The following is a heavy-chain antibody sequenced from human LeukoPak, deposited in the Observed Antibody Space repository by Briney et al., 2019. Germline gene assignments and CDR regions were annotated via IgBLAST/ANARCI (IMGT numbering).Heavy chain of an antibody. CDR3: ARRIAVAGSPVYYFDY. Sequence: ASVKVSCKASAYTLSGYYMHWVRQAPGQGLEWMGWISPKSGVTNYAQKFQGRVTMTWDTSINTTFMELSRLRSDDTAVYYCARRIAVAGSPVYYFDYWGQGTLVTVSS. CDR2: ISPKSGVT. J-gene: IGHJ4*02. D-gene: IGHD6-19*01. CDR1: AYTLSGYY. V-gene: IGHV1-2*02.